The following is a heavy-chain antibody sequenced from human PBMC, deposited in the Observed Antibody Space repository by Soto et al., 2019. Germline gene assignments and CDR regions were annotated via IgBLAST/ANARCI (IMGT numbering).Heavy chain of an antibody. J-gene: IGHJ5*02. CDR2: ITGGGSST. V-gene: IGHV3-23*01. CDR3: ARGVNWNFDQ. Sequence: EVQLMESGGGLVQPGGSLRLSCAASGCTFSSYSMSWVRQAPGKGLEWVSSITGGGSSTYYADSVKGRFTISRDNSKNTLYLQMSSLGVDDTAVYYFARGVNWNFDQWGQGTLVTVSS. D-gene: IGHD1-1*01. CDR1: GCTFSSYS.